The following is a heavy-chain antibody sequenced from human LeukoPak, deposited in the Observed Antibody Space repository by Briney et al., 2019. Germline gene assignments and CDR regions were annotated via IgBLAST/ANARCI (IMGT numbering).Heavy chain of an antibody. CDR3: ARTDTAMVTVDY. CDR1: GGSISSYY. CDR2: IYYSGST. Sequence: SETLSLTCTVSGGSISSYYWSWIRQPPGKGLEWIGYIYYSGSTNYNPSLKSRVTISVDTSKNQFSLKLSSVTAADTAVYYCARTDTAMVTVDYWGQGTLVTVSS. V-gene: IGHV4-59*01. J-gene: IGHJ4*02. D-gene: IGHD5-18*01.